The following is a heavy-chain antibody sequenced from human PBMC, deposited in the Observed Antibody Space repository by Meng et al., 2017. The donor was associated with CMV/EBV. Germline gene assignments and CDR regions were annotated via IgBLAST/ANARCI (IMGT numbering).Heavy chain of an antibody. CDR2: ISSSSSYI. D-gene: IGHD5-24*01. Sequence: GESLKISCAAPGFTFSSYSMNWVRQAPGKGLEWVSSISSSSSYIYYADSVKGRFTISRDNAKNSLYLQMNSLRAEDTAVYYCARDQFRGFLDYWGQGTLVTVSS. CDR3: ARDQFRGFLDY. CDR1: GFTFSSYS. V-gene: IGHV3-21*01. J-gene: IGHJ4*02.